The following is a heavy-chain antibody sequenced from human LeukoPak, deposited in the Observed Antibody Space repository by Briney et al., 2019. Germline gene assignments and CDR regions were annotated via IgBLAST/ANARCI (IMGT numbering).Heavy chain of an antibody. CDR1: GFTFSSYW. D-gene: IGHD3-3*01. CDR3: ARGYDFWSGYPGGVDY. J-gene: IGHJ4*02. CDR2: IKQDGSEK. Sequence: PGGSLRLFCAASGFTFSSYWMSWVRQAPGKGLEVVANIKQDGSEKYYVDSVKGRFTISRDNAKNSLYLQMNSLGADDTAVYCSARGYDFWSGYPGGVDYWGQGTLVTVSS. V-gene: IGHV3-7*01.